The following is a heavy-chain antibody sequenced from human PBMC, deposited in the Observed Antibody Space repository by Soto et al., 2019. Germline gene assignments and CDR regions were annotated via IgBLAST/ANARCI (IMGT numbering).Heavy chain of an antibody. V-gene: IGHV3-74*01. Sequence: PGGSLRLSCAASGFTFSTFWMHWVRQAPGKGLVWVSRISSDGSRTIYADSVKGRFTISRDNAKNTLYLQMNRLRAEDTAIYYCARVYSSLSSYDYWGQGTLVTVSS. CDR1: GFTFSTFW. CDR2: ISSDGSRT. J-gene: IGHJ4*02. CDR3: ARVYSSLSSYDY. D-gene: IGHD5-18*01.